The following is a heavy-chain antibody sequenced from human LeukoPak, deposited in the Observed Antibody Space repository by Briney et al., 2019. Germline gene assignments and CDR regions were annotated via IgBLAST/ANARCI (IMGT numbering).Heavy chain of an antibody. D-gene: IGHD6-6*01. V-gene: IGHV4-34*01. CDR2: INHSGST. Sequence: PSETLSLTCAVYGGSFSGYYWSWIRQPPGKGLEWIGEINHSGSTNYNPSLKSRVTISVDTSKNQFSPKLSSVTAADTAVYYCARVKYSSPNYYYYYYMDVWGKGTTVTVSS. CDR3: ARVKYSSPNYYYYYYMDV. CDR1: GGSFSGYY. J-gene: IGHJ6*03.